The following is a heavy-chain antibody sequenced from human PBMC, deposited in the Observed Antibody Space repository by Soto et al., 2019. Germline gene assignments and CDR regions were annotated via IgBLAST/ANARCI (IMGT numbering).Heavy chain of an antibody. V-gene: IGHV3-53*01. CDR1: GFTVSSNY. CDR2: IYSGGST. Sequence: EVQLVESGGGLIQPGGSLRLSCAASGFTVSSNYMSWVRQAPGKGLEWVSVIYSGGSTYYADSVKGRFTISRDNSKNTLYLQMNSLRAEDTAVYYCARDPYYYDSSGYYGWGQGTLVTVSS. J-gene: IGHJ4*02. D-gene: IGHD3-22*01. CDR3: ARDPYYYDSSGYYG.